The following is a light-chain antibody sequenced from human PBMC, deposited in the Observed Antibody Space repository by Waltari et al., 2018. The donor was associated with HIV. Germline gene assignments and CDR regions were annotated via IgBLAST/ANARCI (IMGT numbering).Light chain of an antibody. CDR1: SGHSSYA. CDR3: QTWGTGKGV. Sequence: QLVLTQSPSASASLGASVKLTCTLSSGHSSYAIAWHPQQPEKGPRYLMKLNSDGSHSKGDGIPDRFSGSSSGAERYLTISSLQSEDEADYYCQTWGTGKGVFGGGTKLTVL. CDR2: LNSDGSH. J-gene: IGLJ2*01. V-gene: IGLV4-69*01.